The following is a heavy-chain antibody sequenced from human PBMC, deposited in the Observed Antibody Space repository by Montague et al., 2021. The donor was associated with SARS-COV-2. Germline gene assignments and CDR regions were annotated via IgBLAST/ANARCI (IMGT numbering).Heavy chain of an antibody. J-gene: IGHJ2*01. CDR1: GFTFSSYE. V-gene: IGHV3-48*03. D-gene: IGHD3-3*01. Sequence: SLRLSCAASGFTFSSYEMNWVRQAPGKGLEWVSYISSSGSTIYYADSVKGRFTISRDNAKNSLYLQMNSLRAEDTAVYYCAREKRRITIFGVVFIEYFDLWGRGTLVTVSS. CDR3: AREKRRITIFGVVFIEYFDL. CDR2: ISSSGSTI.